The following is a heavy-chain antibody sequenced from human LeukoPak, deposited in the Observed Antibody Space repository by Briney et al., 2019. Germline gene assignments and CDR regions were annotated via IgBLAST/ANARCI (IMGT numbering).Heavy chain of an antibody. CDR3: ARGAAPHYSGY. V-gene: IGHV4-59*11. J-gene: IGHJ4*02. D-gene: IGHD6-6*01. CDR1: GGSIRSHC. CDR2: IYFSGST. Sequence: SETLSLTCTVSGGSIRSHCWSWVRQPPGKGLEWIGYIYFSGSTNYNPSLKSRVTISMGTSESQFSLKLSSVTAADTAVYYCARGAAPHYSGYWGQGTLVTVSS.